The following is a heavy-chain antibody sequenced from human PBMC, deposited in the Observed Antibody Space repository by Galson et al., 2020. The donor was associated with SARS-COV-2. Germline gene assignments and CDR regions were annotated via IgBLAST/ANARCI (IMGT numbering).Heavy chain of an antibody. CDR2: IYYTGNT. CDR1: GGSISSFY. J-gene: IGHJ5*02. Sequence: SETLSLTCTVSGGSISSFYWGWIRQPPGKGLEWIGHIYYTGNTINNPSLKSRVTMSVDKSKNQFSLKLTSVTAADTAVYYCARRSRTGWFDPWGQGTLVTVSS. V-gene: IGHV4-59*08. CDR3: ARRSRTGWFDP.